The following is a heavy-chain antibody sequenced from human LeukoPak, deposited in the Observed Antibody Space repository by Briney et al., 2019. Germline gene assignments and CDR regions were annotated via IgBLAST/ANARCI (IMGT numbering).Heavy chain of an antibody. Sequence: SGGSLRLSCAASGFTFSSYGMHWVRQAPGKGQEWVAVISYDGSNKYYADSVKGRFTISRDNSKNTLYLQMNSLRAEDTAVYYCARNINFWSGYDYWGQGTLVTVSS. CDR3: ARNINFWSGYDY. CDR1: GFTFSSYG. D-gene: IGHD3-3*01. V-gene: IGHV3-30*03. J-gene: IGHJ4*02. CDR2: ISYDGSNK.